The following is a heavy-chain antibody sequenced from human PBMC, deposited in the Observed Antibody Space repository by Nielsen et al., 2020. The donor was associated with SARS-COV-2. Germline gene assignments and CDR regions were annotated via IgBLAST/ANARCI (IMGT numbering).Heavy chain of an antibody. CDR3: ARDAAYSRFDY. V-gene: IGHV3-7*05. J-gene: IGHJ4*02. Sequence: GESLKISCAASGLIFSSSWMVWVRQAPGKGLEWVANINEDGSVVNYVDSVKGRFTISRDNAGESLYLQMNSLRAEDTAVYYCARDAAYSRFDYWGQGTLVTVSS. CDR1: GLIFSSSW. D-gene: IGHD4-11*01. CDR2: INEDGSVV.